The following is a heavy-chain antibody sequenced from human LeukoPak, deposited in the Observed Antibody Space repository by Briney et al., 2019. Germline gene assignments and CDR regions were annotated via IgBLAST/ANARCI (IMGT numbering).Heavy chain of an antibody. Sequence: GGSLRLSCAASGFGFSSYAMTWVRQAPGKGLEWVSSISASGYSAYYADSVKGRFTISRDKSKSTLHLQMNSLRAEDTAVYYCAKETAYYYDSSGYSWQDYWGQGTLVTVSS. CDR2: ISASGYSA. CDR3: AKETAYYYDSSGYSWQDY. J-gene: IGHJ4*02. D-gene: IGHD3-22*01. CDR1: GFGFSSYA. V-gene: IGHV3-23*01.